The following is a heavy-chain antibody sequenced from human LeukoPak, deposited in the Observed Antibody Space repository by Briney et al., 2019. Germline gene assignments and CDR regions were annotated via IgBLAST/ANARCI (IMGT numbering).Heavy chain of an antibody. CDR2: IIPIYGRA. J-gene: IGHJ4*02. V-gene: IGHV1-69*15. Sequence: SVKVSCKASGGSFTSYGISWVRQAPGQGLEWMGKIIPIYGRANYGQKFQGRVTITADELTTTSYMELSRLTAEDMAVCYCAAGGAYEFRDDYWGQGTLVTVSS. D-gene: IGHD3-3*01. CDR1: GGSFTSYG. CDR3: AAGGAYEFRDDY.